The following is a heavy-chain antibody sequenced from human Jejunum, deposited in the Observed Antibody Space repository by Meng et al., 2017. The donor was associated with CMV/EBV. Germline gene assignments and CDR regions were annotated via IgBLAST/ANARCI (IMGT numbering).Heavy chain of an antibody. CDR1: GFTFSNYA. D-gene: IGHD3-16*02. V-gene: IGHV3-30*04. J-gene: IGHJ3*02. Sequence: ASGFTFSNYAIPWVRQAPGKGLEWVAVISYDGSDKYYADSVKGRFTVSRDNSKNTVYLQMSSLRTEDTAVYYCARDGIIDDSSDIWGQGTRVTVSS. CDR3: ARDGIIDDSSDI. CDR2: ISYDGSDK.